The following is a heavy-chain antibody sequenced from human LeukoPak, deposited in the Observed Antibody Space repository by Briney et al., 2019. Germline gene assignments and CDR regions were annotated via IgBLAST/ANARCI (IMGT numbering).Heavy chain of an antibody. CDR2: IYQSGSGSS. D-gene: IGHD3-3*01. CDR3: ASTLRFLPYRRFDY. CDR1: GGSIISSNYY. J-gene: IGHJ4*02. Sequence: SETLSLTCSVSGGSIISSNYYWGWIRQPPGKGLEWIGSIYQSGSGSSYYNPSLKSRVTISGDTSKNQFFLRLSSVTAANTAVYYCASTLRFLPYRRFDYWGQGTLVTVPS. V-gene: IGHV4-39*01.